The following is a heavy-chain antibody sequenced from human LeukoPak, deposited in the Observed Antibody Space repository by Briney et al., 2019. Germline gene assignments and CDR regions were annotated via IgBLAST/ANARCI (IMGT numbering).Heavy chain of an antibody. CDR2: ICIYSGNT. D-gene: IGHD2-15*01. V-gene: IGHV1-18*01. Sequence: ASVKVSCQASGYTFTSYGFSWVRQAGAQRLEWMGWICIYSGNTNYAQKLQGRVTMTTDTSTSTAYMELRSLSSDDTAVYYCARDQCSSGSCYSDYWGQGTLVTVSS. CDR3: ARDQCSSGSCYSDY. J-gene: IGHJ4*02. CDR1: GYTFTSYG.